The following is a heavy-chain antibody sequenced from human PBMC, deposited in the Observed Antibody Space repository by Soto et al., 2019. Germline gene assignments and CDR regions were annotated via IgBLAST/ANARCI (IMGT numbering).Heavy chain of an antibody. V-gene: IGHV4-28*01. CDR3: ARREIQGPIDY. D-gene: IGHD1-26*01. Sequence: SETLCLTCAVSGYSIGGSDGWGWIRQPPGKGLEWIGYIYYSGTTYYNPSLKSRVTMSVDTSKNQFSLKLTSVTAVDTAVYYCARREIQGPIDYWGQGTLVTVSS. CDR1: GYSIGGSDG. CDR2: IYYSGTT. J-gene: IGHJ4*02.